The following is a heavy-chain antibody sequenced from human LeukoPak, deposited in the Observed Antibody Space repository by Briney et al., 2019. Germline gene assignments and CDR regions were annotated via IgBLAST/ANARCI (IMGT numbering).Heavy chain of an antibody. V-gene: IGHV3-21*01. CDR3: ASARKNSGDY. CDR2: ISSSSSYI. J-gene: IGHJ4*02. CDR1: GFTFSSYS. Sequence: NPGGSLRLSCAASGFTFSSYSMNWVRQAPGKGLEWVSSISSSSSYIYYADSVKGRFTISRDNAKNSLYLQMNSLRAEDTAVYYCASARKNSGDYWGQGTLVTGSS. D-gene: IGHD1-7*01.